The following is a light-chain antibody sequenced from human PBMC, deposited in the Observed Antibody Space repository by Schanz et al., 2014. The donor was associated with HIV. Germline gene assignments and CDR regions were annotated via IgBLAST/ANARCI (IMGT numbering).Light chain of an antibody. V-gene: IGLV2-14*03. CDR2: DVS. CDR1: RSDVGGHNY. J-gene: IGLJ2*01. Sequence: QSALTQPASVSGSPGQSITISCTGTRSDVGGHNYVSWYQQHPGKAPKLMIYDVSKRPSGVPDRFSGSKSGTSASLAITGLQAEDEADYYCQSYDSRVRGVVFGGGTQLTVL. CDR3: QSYDSRVRGVV.